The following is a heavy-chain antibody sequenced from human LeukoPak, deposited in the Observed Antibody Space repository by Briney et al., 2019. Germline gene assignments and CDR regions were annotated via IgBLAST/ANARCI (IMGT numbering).Heavy chain of an antibody. Sequence: SVKVSCKASGGTFSSYAISWVRQAPGQGLEWMGGIIPIFGTANYAQKFQGRVTITADESTSTAYMELSSLRSEDTAVYYCARVNGVVVPAAMAFDYWGQGTLVTVSS. V-gene: IGHV1-69*01. CDR1: GGTFSSYA. CDR3: ARVNGVVVPAAMAFDY. CDR2: IIPIFGTA. D-gene: IGHD2-2*01. J-gene: IGHJ4*02.